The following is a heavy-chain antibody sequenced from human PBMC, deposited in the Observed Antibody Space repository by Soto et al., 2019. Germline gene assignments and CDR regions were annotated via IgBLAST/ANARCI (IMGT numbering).Heavy chain of an antibody. CDR2: IIPVFAKA. CDR3: AREHSKGYNLNNVAGFDP. Sequence: QVQLMQSGAEVKKSGSSVKVSCKASGGTFSTFAVTWVRQAPGQGLEWMGGIIPVFAKATYARKFQGRLTMTADRSRPTGFLVLSRASSEDTAVYCRAREHSKGYNLNNVAGFDPRGQGPLGTV. V-gene: IGHV1-69*06. D-gene: IGHD1-20*01. J-gene: IGHJ5*02. CDR1: GGTFSTFA.